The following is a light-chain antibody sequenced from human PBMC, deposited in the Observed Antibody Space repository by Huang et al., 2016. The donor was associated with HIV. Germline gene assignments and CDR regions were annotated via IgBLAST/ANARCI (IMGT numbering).Light chain of an antibody. CDR1: QGVANN. J-gene: IGKJ1*01. CDR2: GVS. CDR3: QQYNNWPPWT. Sequence: EIVMTQSPGTLSVSPGERATLSCRASQGVANNVAWYPQKPGQTPRLLIHGVSTRATGIPARFSGSASGTEFTLTISSLQTEDFAIYYCQQYNNWPPWTFGQGT. V-gene: IGKV3D-15*01.